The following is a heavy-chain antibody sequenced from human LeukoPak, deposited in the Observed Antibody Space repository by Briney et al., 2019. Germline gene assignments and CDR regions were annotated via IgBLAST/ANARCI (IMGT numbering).Heavy chain of an antibody. CDR3: ARGSIAAADY. Sequence: SQNLSLTCAVSGGSISSGGYYWSWIRQPPGKGLEWIGYIYHSGSTYYNPSLKSRVTISVDRSKNQFSLKLSSVTAADTAVYYCARGSIAAADYWGQGTLVTVSS. V-gene: IGHV4-30-2*01. J-gene: IGHJ4*02. D-gene: IGHD6-13*01. CDR2: IYHSGST. CDR1: GGSISSGGYY.